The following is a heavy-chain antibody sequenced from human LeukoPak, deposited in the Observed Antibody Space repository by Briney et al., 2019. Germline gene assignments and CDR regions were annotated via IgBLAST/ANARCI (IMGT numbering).Heavy chain of an antibody. CDR1: GYTFSDHY. CDR2: INPKSGAT. D-gene: IGHD3-10*01. Sequence: ASVKVSCKASGYTFSDHYLHWVRQAPGQGLEWMGWINPKSGATSYSQKFQGSVTMTTDTSISTAYMELSSLESDDTAAYYCARNLPRLFWVGDLIIGSFDYWGQGTLVTVSS. CDR3: ARNLPRLFWVGDLIIGSFDY. J-gene: IGHJ4*02. V-gene: IGHV1-2*02.